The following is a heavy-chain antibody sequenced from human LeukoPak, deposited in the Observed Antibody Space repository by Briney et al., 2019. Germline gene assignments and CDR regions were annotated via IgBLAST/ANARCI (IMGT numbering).Heavy chain of an antibody. CDR1: GGTFSSFA. J-gene: IGHJ6*02. V-gene: IGHV1-69*13. D-gene: IGHD3-10*01. CDR2: FIPIFGSA. Sequence: PVKVSCKASGGTFSSFAISWVRQAPGQGLEWMGGFIPIFGSAKYAQKFQGRVTITADESTSTAYMELSSLRSDDTAVYYCARAHVVVLGGALGGMDVWGQGTTVTVSS. CDR3: ARAHVVVLGGALGGMDV.